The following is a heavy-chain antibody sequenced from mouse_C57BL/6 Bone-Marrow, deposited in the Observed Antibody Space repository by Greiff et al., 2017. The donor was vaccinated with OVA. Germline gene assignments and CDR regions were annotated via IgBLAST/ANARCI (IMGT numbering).Heavy chain of an antibody. D-gene: IGHD2-4*01. J-gene: IGHJ3*01. CDR2: IDPSDSYT. CDR3: ARSEDYDYSSWFAY. Sequence: QVQLQQSGAELVKPGASVKLSCKASGYTFTSYWMQWVKQRPGQGLEWIGEIDPSDSYTNYNQKFKGKATLTVDTSSSTAYMQLSSLTSEDSAVYYCARSEDYDYSSWFAYWGQGTLVTVSA. V-gene: IGHV1-50*01. CDR1: GYTFTSYW.